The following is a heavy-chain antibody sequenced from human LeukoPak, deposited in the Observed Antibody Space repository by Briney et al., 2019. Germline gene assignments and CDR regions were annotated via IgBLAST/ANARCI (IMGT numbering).Heavy chain of an antibody. D-gene: IGHD3-22*01. CDR3: AKGATYYYGSSAHLDY. Sequence: GGSLRLSCAASGFTFDDYTMHWVRQAPGKGLEWVSLISWDGGSTYYADSVKGRFSISRDNAKNSLYLQMNSLRAEDMALYYCAKGATYYYGSSAHLDYWGQGTLVTVSS. V-gene: IGHV3-43*01. CDR2: ISWDGGST. CDR1: GFTFDDYT. J-gene: IGHJ4*02.